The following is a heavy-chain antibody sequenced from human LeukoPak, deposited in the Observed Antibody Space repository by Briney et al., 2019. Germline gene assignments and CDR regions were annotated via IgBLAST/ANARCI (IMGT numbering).Heavy chain of an antibody. V-gene: IGHV4-30-4*08. D-gene: IGHD6-13*01. J-gene: IGHJ4*02. CDR1: GGSISSGDYY. CDR2: INHSGST. CDR3: ARAAGQQLVPRGAYFDY. Sequence: SQTLSLTCTVSGGSISSGDYYWSWIRQPPGKGLEWIGEINHSGSTNYNPSLKSRVTISVDTSKNQFSLKLSSVTAADTAVYYCARAAGQQLVPRGAYFDYWGQGTLVTVSS.